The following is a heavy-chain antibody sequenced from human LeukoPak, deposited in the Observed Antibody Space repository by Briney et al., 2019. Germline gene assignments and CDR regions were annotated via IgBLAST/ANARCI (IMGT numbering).Heavy chain of an antibody. D-gene: IGHD3-10*01. CDR3: ARYYYGSGNFDY. J-gene: IGHJ4*02. V-gene: IGHV3-7*01. CDR1: GFTFSNYW. CDR2: IKQDGSEK. Sequence: GGSLRLSCAASGFTFSNYWMNWVRQAPGKGLEWVANIKQDGSEKYYVDSVKGRFTISRDNAKNSLYLQMNSLRAEDTAVYYCARYYYGSGNFDYWGQGTLVTVSS.